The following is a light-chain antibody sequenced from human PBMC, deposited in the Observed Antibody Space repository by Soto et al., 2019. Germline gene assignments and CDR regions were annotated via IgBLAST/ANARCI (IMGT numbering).Light chain of an antibody. V-gene: IGKV3-11*01. CDR1: QSLSKS. CDR3: QQRSNWPPIT. J-gene: IGKJ5*01. CDR2: DAS. Sequence: EIVLTQSPATLSLSPGERATLSCRVSQSLSKSLVWYQQKPGQAPRLLIHDASHRAAGIPARFSGSGFGTDFTLTISSLEPEDAAVYYCQQRSNWPPITFGQGTRLEI.